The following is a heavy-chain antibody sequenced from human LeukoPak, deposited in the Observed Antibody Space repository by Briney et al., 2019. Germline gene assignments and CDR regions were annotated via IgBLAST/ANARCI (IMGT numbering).Heavy chain of an antibody. J-gene: IGHJ5*02. CDR1: GGSISSGDYY. CDR2: IYYSGST. Sequence: PSETLSLTCTVSGGSISSGDYYWSWIRQPPGKGLEWIGYIYYSGSTYYNPSLKSRVTISVDTSKNQFSLKLSSVTAADTAVYCCARVRTYYDFWSGYSYNWFDPWGQGTLVTVSS. CDR3: ARVRTYYDFWSGYSYNWFDP. V-gene: IGHV4-30-4*01. D-gene: IGHD3-3*01.